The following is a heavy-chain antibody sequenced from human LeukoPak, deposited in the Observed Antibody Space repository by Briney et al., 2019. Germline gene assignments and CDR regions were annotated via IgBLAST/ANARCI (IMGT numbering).Heavy chain of an antibody. CDR2: IYYGGST. Sequence: SETLSLTCTVSGGSISSYYWSWIRQPPGKGLEWIGYIYYGGSTNYNPSLKSRVTISVDTSKNQFSLKLSSVTAADTAVYYCARGSYYNGNWDYWGQGTLVTVSS. J-gene: IGHJ4*02. CDR1: GGSISSYY. CDR3: ARGSYYNGNWDY. V-gene: IGHV4-59*01. D-gene: IGHD3-10*01.